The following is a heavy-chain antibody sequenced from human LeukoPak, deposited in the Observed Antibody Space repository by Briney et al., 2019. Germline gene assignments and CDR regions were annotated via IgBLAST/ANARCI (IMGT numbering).Heavy chain of an antibody. D-gene: IGHD6-13*01. CDR1: GFTFSSYE. CDR3: ARDGGPAYSSSWYLY. CDR2: ISSSGSTI. Sequence: TGGSLGLSCAASGFTFSSYEMNWVRQAPGKGLEWVSYISSSGSTIYYADSVKGRFTISRDNAKNSLYLQMNSLRAEDTAVYYCARDGGPAYSSSWYLYWGQGTLVTVSS. V-gene: IGHV3-48*03. J-gene: IGHJ4*02.